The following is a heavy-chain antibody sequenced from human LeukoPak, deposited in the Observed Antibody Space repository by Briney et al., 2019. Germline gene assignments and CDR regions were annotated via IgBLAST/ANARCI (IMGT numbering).Heavy chain of an antibody. Sequence: PGGSLRLSCAASGFTVSSNYMSWARQAPGKGLEWVSVIYSGGSTYYADSVKGRFTISRDNSKNTLYLQMNSLRAEDTAVYYCASSYDYVWGSYRDDAFDIWGQGTMVTVS. D-gene: IGHD3-16*02. CDR2: IYSGGST. CDR3: ASSYDYVWGSYRDDAFDI. CDR1: GFTVSSNY. J-gene: IGHJ3*02. V-gene: IGHV3-53*01.